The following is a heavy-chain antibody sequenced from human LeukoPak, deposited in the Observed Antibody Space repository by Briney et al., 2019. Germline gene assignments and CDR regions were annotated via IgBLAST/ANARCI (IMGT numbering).Heavy chain of an antibody. D-gene: IGHD3-10*01. Sequence: GGSLRLSCAASGFNFGYYAMHWVRQAPGKGLEWVSLIPSGGFYEYYADSVKGRFTISRDDSGNTLYLQLNSLRPEDTAVYYCARDSTYYYESGSSGPHYFDNWGQGTLVTVSS. CDR2: IPSGGFYE. J-gene: IGHJ4*02. CDR3: ARDSTYYYESGSSGPHYFDN. V-gene: IGHV3-30-3*01. CDR1: GFNFGYYA.